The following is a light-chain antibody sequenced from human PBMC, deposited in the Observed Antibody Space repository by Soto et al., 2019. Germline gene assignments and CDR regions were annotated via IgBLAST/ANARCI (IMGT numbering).Light chain of an antibody. Sequence: DIQMTQSPSTLSASVGDRVTITCRASQSISNWLAWYQQKPGKAPNLLIYDASSLESGVPSRFSGSGSGTEFTLTISSLQPDYFATYFCQHYNSYSWTFGQGTKVEIK. J-gene: IGKJ1*01. V-gene: IGKV1-5*01. CDR2: DAS. CDR1: QSISNW. CDR3: QHYNSYSWT.